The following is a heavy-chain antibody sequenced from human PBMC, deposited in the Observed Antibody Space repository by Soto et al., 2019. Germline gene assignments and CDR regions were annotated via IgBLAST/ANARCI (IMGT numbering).Heavy chain of an antibody. CDR3: AREGEWFGELLSGYYFDY. V-gene: IGHV4-34*01. J-gene: IGHJ4*02. Sequence: PSETLSLTCAVHGDSFSGDSWSWIRQSPGKGLEWIGEINHSGSTNYNPSLKSRVTISVDTSKNQFSLKLSSVTAADTAVYYCAREGEWFGELLSGYYFDYWGQGTLVTVSS. D-gene: IGHD3-10*01. CDR2: INHSGST. CDR1: GDSFSGDS.